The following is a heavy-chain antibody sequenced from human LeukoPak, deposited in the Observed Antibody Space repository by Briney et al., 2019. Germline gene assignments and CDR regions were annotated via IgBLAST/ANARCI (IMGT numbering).Heavy chain of an antibody. V-gene: IGHV3-33*06. CDR1: GFTFSSYG. Sequence: GGSLRLSCAASGFTFSSYGMHWVRQAPGKGLEWVAVIWYDGSNKYYADSVKGRFTISRDNSKKTLYLQMNSLRAGDTAVYYCAKDGSGGDSPYYYYYYMDVWGKGTTVTVSS. CDR2: IWYDGSNK. D-gene: IGHD2-21*02. J-gene: IGHJ6*03. CDR3: AKDGSGGDSPYYYYYYMDV.